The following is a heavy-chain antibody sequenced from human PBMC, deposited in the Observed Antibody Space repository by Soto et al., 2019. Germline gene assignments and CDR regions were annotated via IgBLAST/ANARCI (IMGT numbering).Heavy chain of an antibody. J-gene: IGHJ4*02. CDR2: FNPANQNT. D-gene: IGHD3-16*01. V-gene: IGHV1-18*01. CDR3: ALGKFGAPFDF. Sequence: QVQLVQSGTEVKRPGASVKVSCKASGYTFSNYGVSWMRQAPGQGLEWVGWFNPANQNTNYEQKCQDRVSMTADTSTSTEYMQLRGLRSDDKALYYCALGKFGAPFDFWGQGTLVTVSS. CDR1: GYTFSNYG.